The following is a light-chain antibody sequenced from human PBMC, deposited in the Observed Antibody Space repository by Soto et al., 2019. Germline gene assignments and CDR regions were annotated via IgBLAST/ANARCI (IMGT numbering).Light chain of an antibody. CDR1: EXLTNRY. V-gene: IGKV3-20*01. J-gene: IGKJ5*01. CDR3: QQYGSSPGT. CDR2: AXS. Sequence: VLTESPGTLSLSPGDRATLFCRAREXLTNRYIPLYQQKPGQAPRXXIYAXSSRATGIPDRLSGSVSGTDFTRTITRLEPEDFAAFYCQQYGSSPGTFGQGTRLEIK.